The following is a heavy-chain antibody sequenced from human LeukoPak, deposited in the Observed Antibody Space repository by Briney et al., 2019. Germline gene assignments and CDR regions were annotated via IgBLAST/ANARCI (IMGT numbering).Heavy chain of an antibody. D-gene: IGHD1-7*01. V-gene: IGHV3-30*15. Sequence: PGESLRLSCAASGFTFSSFPMHWVRQAPGKGLQWVAVISNDGSNKYYPDSLKGRFTISRDNSKNTLYLQMSSLTTEDTAVYYCARGAGTTVYYIDVWGRGTTVTVSS. J-gene: IGHJ6*03. CDR3: ARGAGTTVYYIDV. CDR1: GFTFSSFP. CDR2: ISNDGSNK.